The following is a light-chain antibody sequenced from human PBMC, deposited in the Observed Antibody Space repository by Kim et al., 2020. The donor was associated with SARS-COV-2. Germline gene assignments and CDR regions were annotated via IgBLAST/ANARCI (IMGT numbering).Light chain of an antibody. CDR3: HPKT. Sequence: PASLSASVEDRVTRTCQASRDIINYLNWYQQKPGKAPKLLIYDASNLETGVPSRFSGSGSGTDFTFTISSLQPEDIATYYCHPKTFGGGTKVDIK. CDR1: RDIINY. J-gene: IGKJ4*01. V-gene: IGKV1-33*01. CDR2: DAS.